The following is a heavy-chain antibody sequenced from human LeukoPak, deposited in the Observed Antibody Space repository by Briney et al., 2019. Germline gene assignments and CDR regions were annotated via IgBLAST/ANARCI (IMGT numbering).Heavy chain of an antibody. CDR3: VRAVVVAASYRFDP. V-gene: IGHV3-7*03. CDR2: IKQDGSEK. J-gene: IGHJ5*02. D-gene: IGHD2-15*01. CDR1: GFTFSRYK. Sequence: GGPLRLSCAASGFTFSRYKMSWVRQPPGKGLEWVANIKQDGSEKHYVDSVEGRFTISRDNAKNSLYLQMNSLRAEDTAVYYCVRAVVVAASYRFDPWGQGILVTVSS.